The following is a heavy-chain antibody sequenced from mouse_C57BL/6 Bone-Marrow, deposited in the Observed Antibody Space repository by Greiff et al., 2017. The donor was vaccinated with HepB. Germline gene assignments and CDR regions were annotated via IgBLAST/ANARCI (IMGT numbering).Heavy chain of an antibody. CDR3: ARAALTTVVEGDWYFDV. CDR1: GFTFSDYY. V-gene: IGHV5-16*01. CDR2: INYDGSST. D-gene: IGHD1-1*01. J-gene: IGHJ1*03. Sequence: EVKVVESEGGLVQPGSSMKLSCTASGFTFSDYYMAWVRQVPEKGLEWVANINYDGSSTYYLDSLKSRFIISRDNAKNILYLQMSSLKSEDTATYYCARAALTTVVEGDWYFDVWGTGTTVTVSS.